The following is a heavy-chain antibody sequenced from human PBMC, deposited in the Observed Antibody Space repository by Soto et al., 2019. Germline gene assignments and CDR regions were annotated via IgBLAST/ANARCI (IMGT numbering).Heavy chain of an antibody. J-gene: IGHJ6*02. CDR2: IYYSGST. CDR3: AREGDAAAGLDV. V-gene: IGHV4-30-4*01. Sequence: SETLSPTCTVSGGSISSGDYYWSWIRQPPGKGLEWIGYIYYSGSTYYNPSLKSRVTISVDTSKNQFSLKLSSVTAADTAVYYCAREGDAAAGLDVWGQGTTVTVSS. CDR1: GGSISSGDYY. D-gene: IGHD6-13*01.